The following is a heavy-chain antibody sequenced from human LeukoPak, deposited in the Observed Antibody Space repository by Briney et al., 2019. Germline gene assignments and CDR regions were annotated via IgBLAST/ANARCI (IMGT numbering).Heavy chain of an antibody. CDR2: ISSSSSYI. J-gene: IGHJ3*02. V-gene: IGHV3-21*01. CDR1: GFTFSTYT. CDR3: ARDPGGAFDI. D-gene: IGHD1-14*01. Sequence: PGGSLRLSCAASGFTFSTYTMNWVRQAPGKGLESVSSISSSSSYIYYADSVKGRFTISRDNAKNSLYLQMNSLRAEDTAVYYCARDPGGAFDIWGQGTMVTVSS.